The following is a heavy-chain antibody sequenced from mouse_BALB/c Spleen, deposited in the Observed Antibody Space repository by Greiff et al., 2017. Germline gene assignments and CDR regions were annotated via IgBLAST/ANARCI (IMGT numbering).Heavy chain of an antibody. CDR3: ASHYYGSRGNWFAY. J-gene: IGHJ3*01. D-gene: IGHD1-1*01. CDR2: ISYSGST. Sequence: EVKLQESGPSLVKPSQTLSLTCSVTGDSITSGYWNWIRKFPGNKLEYMGYISYSGSTYYNPSLKSRISITRDTSKNQYYLQLNSVTTEDTATYYCASHYYGSRGNWFAYWGQGTLVTVSA. CDR1: GDSITSGY. V-gene: IGHV3-8*02.